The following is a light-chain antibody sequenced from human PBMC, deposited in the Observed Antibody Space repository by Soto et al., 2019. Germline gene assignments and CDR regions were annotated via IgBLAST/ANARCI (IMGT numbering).Light chain of an antibody. J-gene: IGKJ1*01. CDR3: QQYDNLPST. Sequence: DIQMTQSPSSLSASVGDRVTITCQASQDISNYLNWYQQKPGKTPKLLIYDASNLEAGVPSRFSGSGSGSDFTFGIRSLQPEDIAKYYGQQYDNLPSTFGQGTKVDIK. CDR2: DAS. V-gene: IGKV1-33*01. CDR1: QDISNY.